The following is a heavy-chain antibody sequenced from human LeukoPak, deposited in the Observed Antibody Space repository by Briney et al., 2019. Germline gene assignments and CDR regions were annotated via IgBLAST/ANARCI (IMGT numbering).Heavy chain of an antibody. CDR1: GYTFTSYY. CDR2: INPNSGGT. Sequence: ASVKVSCKASGYTFTSYYMHWVRQAPGQGLEWMGWINPNSGGTNYAQKFQGRVTMTRDTSISAAYMELSRLRSDDTAVYYCARTPRYYDSSGSLDYWGQGTLVTVSS. V-gene: IGHV1-2*02. D-gene: IGHD3-22*01. CDR3: ARTPRYYDSSGSLDY. J-gene: IGHJ4*02.